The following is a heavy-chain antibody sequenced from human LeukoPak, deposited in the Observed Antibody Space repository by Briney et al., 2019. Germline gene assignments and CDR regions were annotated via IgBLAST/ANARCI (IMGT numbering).Heavy chain of an antibody. CDR3: ARSYSRRGVILRSHYYYYMDV. J-gene: IGHJ6*03. D-gene: IGHD3-10*01. CDR2: INHSGST. CDR1: GGSFSGYY. V-gene: IGHV4-34*01. Sequence: SETLSLTCAVYGGSFSGYYWSWIRQPPGKGLEWIGEINHSGSTNYNPSLKSRVTISVDTSKNQFSLKLSSVTAADTAVYYCARSYSRRGVILRSHYYYYMDVWGKGTTVTISS.